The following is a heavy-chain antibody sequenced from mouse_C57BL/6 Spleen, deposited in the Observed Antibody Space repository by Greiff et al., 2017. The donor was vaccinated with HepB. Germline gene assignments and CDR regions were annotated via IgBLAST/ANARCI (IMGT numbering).Heavy chain of an antibody. CDR1: GYTFTGYW. J-gene: IGHJ3*01. CDR2: ILPGSGST. D-gene: IGHD2-4*01. Sequence: QVQLQQSGAELMKPGASVKLSCKATGYTFTGYWIEWVKQRPGHGLEWIGEILPGSGSTNYNEKFKGKATFTADTSSNTAYMQLSSLTTEDSAIYYCARIAGYDYDAGAWFAYWGQGTLVTVSA. V-gene: IGHV1-9*01. CDR3: ARIAGYDYDAGAWFAY.